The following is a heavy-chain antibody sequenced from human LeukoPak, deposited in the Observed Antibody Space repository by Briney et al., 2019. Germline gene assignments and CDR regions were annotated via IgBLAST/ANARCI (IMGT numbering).Heavy chain of an antibody. Sequence: GGSLRLSCAASGFTFSDYYMTWIRQAPGKGLEWVSYISGSGSTVDSTDSVRGRFTISRDNSKNTLYLQMNSLRVEDTAVYYCAKEPLIHLDYWGQGTLVTVSS. CDR1: GFTFSDYY. CDR2: ISGSGSTV. J-gene: IGHJ4*02. V-gene: IGHV3-11*01. CDR3: AKEPLIHLDY.